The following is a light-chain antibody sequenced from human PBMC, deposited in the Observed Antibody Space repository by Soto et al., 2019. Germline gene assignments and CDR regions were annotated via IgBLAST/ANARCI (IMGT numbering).Light chain of an antibody. Sequence: GDRVPIPCRASQSISNWLAWYQQRPGQAPRLLIYDASTRATGIPPRFSGGGSGTEFTVTISSLQSEDFAIYYCQQYDIWPPYTFGQGTKVDI. CDR3: QQYDIWPPYT. CDR1: QSISNW. J-gene: IGKJ2*01. CDR2: DAS. V-gene: IGKV3-15*01.